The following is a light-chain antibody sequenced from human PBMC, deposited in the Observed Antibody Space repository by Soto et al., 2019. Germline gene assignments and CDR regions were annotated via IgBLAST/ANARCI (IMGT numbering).Light chain of an antibody. V-gene: IGKV3-20*01. Sequence: EIVLTQSPGTLSLSPGERATLSCRASQRVSISYLAWYQQTPGQAPRLLIYCASSRATGIPDRFSGSGSGTDFTLPISRLEPEYFAVYYCQQYGSSPPWMFGQGTKLEIQ. CDR2: CAS. J-gene: IGKJ1*01. CDR1: QRVSISY. CDR3: QQYGSSPPWM.